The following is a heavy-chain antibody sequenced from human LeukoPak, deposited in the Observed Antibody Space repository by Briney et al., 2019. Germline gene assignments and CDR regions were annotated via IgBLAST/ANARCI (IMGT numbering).Heavy chain of an antibody. D-gene: IGHD6-19*01. V-gene: IGHV4-34*01. J-gene: IGHJ3*02. CDR3: ARVWSSGWYQGHDAFDI. CDR1: GGSFSGYY. Sequence: PSETLSLTCAVYGGSFSGYYWSWIRQPPGKGLEWIGEINHSGSTNYNPSLKSRVTISVDTSKNQFSLKLSSVTAADTAVYYCARVWSSGWYQGHDAFDIWGQGTMVTVSS. CDR2: INHSGST.